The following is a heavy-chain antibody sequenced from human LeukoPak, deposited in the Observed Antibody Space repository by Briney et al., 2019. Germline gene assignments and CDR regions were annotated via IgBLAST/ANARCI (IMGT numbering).Heavy chain of an antibody. D-gene: IGHD2-2*03. CDR3: ARDPPHGYCSSTSCYGNDY. CDR1: GYTFTSYY. Sequence: SVNVSCKASGYTFTSYYMHWVRQAPGQGLEWMGGIIPILGTANYAQKFQGRVTITADESTSTAYMELSSLRSEDTAVYYCARDPPHGYCSSTSCYGNDYWGQGTLVTVSS. CDR2: IIPILGTA. V-gene: IGHV1-69*13. J-gene: IGHJ4*02.